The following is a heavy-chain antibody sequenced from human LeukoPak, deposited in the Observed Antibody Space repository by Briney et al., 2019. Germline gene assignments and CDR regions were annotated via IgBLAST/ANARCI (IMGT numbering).Heavy chain of an antibody. CDR1: GFTFSSFS. D-gene: IGHD4-11*01. CDR2: ISDGGVNT. Sequence: PGGSLRLSCAASGFTFSSFSMIWVRQAPGKGLEWVSTISDGGVNTHYADSVGGRFTISRDNSKNTLFLQMNSLRDEDTAVYYCAKDLYSNYGPADYWGQGNLVTVSS. CDR3: AKDLYSNYGPADY. V-gene: IGHV3-23*01. J-gene: IGHJ4*02.